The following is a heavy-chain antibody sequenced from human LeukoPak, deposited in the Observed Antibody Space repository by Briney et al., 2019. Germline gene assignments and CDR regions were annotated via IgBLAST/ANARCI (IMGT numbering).Heavy chain of an antibody. CDR2: INWNGGST. J-gene: IGHJ4*02. D-gene: IGHD2-21*02. Sequence: GGSLRLSCAASRSTFDDYGMSWVRQAPGKGLVWGSCINWNGGSTAYADSVKGRFTISRDNSKNTLYLQMNSLRAEDTAVYYCAKDSRSVVVTVDPYYFDYWGQGTLVTVSS. CDR3: AKDSRSVVVTVDPYYFDY. CDR1: RSTFDDYG. V-gene: IGHV3-20*04.